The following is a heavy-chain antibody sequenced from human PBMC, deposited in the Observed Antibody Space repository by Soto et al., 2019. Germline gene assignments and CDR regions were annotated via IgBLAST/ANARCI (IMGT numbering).Heavy chain of an antibody. Sequence: KQSQTLSLTCAISGDSVSSNSAAWNWIRQSPSRGLEWLGRTYYRSKWYNDYAVSVKSRITINPDTSKNQFSLQLNSVTPEDTAVYYCARGIAARGDYYYYMDVWGKGTTVTVSS. CDR2: TYYRSKWYN. J-gene: IGHJ6*03. CDR3: ARGIAARGDYYYYMDV. CDR1: GDSVSSNSAA. V-gene: IGHV6-1*01. D-gene: IGHD6-6*01.